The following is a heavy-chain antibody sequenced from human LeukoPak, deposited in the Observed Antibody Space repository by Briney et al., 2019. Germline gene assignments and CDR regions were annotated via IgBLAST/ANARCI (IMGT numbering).Heavy chain of an antibody. CDR3: ASGPHDYGDYVGAFDI. V-gene: IGHV3-21*04. D-gene: IGHD4-17*01. CDR2: IRFTGSYI. Sequence: SGGSLRLSCAASGFTFSSYSMNWVRQAPGRGLESVSSIRFTGSYIYYADSVKGRFTISRDNSKNTLYLQMNSLRAEDTAVYYCASGPHDYGDYVGAFDIWGQGTMVTVSS. J-gene: IGHJ3*02. CDR1: GFTFSSYS.